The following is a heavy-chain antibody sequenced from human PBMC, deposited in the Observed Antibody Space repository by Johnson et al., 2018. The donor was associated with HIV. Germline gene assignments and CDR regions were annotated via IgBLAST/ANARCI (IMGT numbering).Heavy chain of an antibody. D-gene: IGHD6-13*01. Sequence: VQLVESGGGLVQPGGSLRVSCAASGFTFSSYAMSWVRQAPGKGLEWVSAISGSGGSTYYADSVKGRFTISRDNSKNTLDLQMNSLRAEDTAVYYCASLSSSLFGAFDILGQGTMVTVSS. V-gene: IGHV3-23*04. CDR3: ASLSSSLFGAFDI. CDR2: ISGSGGST. CDR1: GFTFSSYA. J-gene: IGHJ3*02.